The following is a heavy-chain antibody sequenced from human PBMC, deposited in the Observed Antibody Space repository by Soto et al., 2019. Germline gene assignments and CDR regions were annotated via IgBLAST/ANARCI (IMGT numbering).Heavy chain of an antibody. Sequence: QVQLQESGPGLVKPSQTLSLTCTVSGGSISTGAYYWSWIRQHPGRALEWIGYIYYSGNTYYNPSLKTRVTISVDTSKNQFSLKLSSVTAADTAVYYCARESPLANTWYGGAFLDYLGQGTLVTVSS. V-gene: IGHV4-31*03. CDR2: IYYSGNT. D-gene: IGHD3-3*02. CDR3: ARESPLANTWYGGAFLDY. CDR1: GGSISTGAYY. J-gene: IGHJ4*02.